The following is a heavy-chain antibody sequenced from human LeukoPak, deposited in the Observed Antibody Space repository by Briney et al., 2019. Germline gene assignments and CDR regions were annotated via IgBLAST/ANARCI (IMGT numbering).Heavy chain of an antibody. Sequence: KPGGSLRLSCAASGFTFSSYSMNWVRQAPGKGLEWVSYISSSSSTIYYADSVKGRFTISRDNAKNSLYLQMNSLRAEDTAVYYCARAQIAVAGFYFDYWGQGTLVTVSS. CDR3: ARAQIAVAGFYFDY. J-gene: IGHJ4*02. CDR2: ISSSSSTI. V-gene: IGHV3-48*01. CDR1: GFTFSSYS. D-gene: IGHD6-19*01.